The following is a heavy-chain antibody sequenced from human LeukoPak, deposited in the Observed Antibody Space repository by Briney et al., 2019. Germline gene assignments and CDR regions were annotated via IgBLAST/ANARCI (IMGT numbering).Heavy chain of an antibody. V-gene: IGHV3-23*01. J-gene: IGHJ6*02. CDR1: GFTFSSYA. Sequence: GGSLRLSCATSGFTFSSYAMSWVRQAPGKGLEWVSAISGSGGSTYYADSVKGRFTISRDNSKNTLYLQMNSLRAEDTAVYYCEKPMVRGVIIDYYYGMDVWGQGTTVTVSS. CDR3: EKPMVRGVIIDYYYGMDV. D-gene: IGHD3-10*01. CDR2: ISGSGGST.